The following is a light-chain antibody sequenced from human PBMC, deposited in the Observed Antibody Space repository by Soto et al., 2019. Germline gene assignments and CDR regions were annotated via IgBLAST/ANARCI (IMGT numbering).Light chain of an antibody. V-gene: IGLV8-61*01. J-gene: IGLJ2*01. CDR2: STN. CDR3: VLYMGSAISL. CDR1: SGSVSTSFY. Sequence: QTVVTQESSFSVSPGGTVTLTCGLSSGSVSTSFYPSWYQQTPGQAPRTLIYSTNARSSGVPDRFSGSILGNKAALTITGAQAEDESDCFCVLYMGSAISLFGGGTKLTVL.